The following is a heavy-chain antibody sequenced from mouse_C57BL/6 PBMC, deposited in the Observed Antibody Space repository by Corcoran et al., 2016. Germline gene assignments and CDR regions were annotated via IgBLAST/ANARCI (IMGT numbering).Heavy chain of an antibody. CDR1: GYTFTDYN. J-gene: IGHJ3*01. D-gene: IGHD1-1*01. CDR3: ARLGYYGPLAY. Sequence: EVQLQQSGPELVKPGASVKIPCKASGYTFTDYNMDWVKQSHGKSLEWIGDINPNNGGTIYNQKFKGKATLTVDKSSSTAYMELRSLTSEDTAVYYCARLGYYGPLAYWGQGTLVTVSA. V-gene: IGHV1-18*01. CDR2: INPNNGGT.